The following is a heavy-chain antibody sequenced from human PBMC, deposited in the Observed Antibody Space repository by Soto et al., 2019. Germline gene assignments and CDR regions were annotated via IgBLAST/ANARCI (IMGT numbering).Heavy chain of an antibody. Sequence: SVKVSCKASGGTFSSYAISWVRQAPGQGLEWMGGIIPIFGTANYAQKFQGRVTITADESTSTAYMELSSLRSEDTAVYYCARRSYNVDIVATAHAAYGMDVWGQGTTVTVS. V-gene: IGHV1-69*13. CDR3: ARRSYNVDIVATAHAAYGMDV. CDR2: IIPIFGTA. J-gene: IGHJ6*02. D-gene: IGHD5-12*01. CDR1: GGTFSSYA.